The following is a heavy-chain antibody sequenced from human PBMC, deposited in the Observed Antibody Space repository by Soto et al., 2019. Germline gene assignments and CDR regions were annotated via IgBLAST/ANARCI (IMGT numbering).Heavy chain of an antibody. J-gene: IGHJ4*02. Sequence: EVQLVEAGGGLVQPGGSLRLSCAASGFTFSSYWMHWVRQAPGKGLVWVSRINSDGSSTSYADSVKGRFTISRDNDKNTLYLQMNSLRAEDTAVYYCAVAVAGPTAIGYWGQGTLVTVSS. V-gene: IGHV3-74*01. CDR1: GFTFSSYW. CDR2: INSDGSST. CDR3: AVAVAGPTAIGY. D-gene: IGHD6-19*01.